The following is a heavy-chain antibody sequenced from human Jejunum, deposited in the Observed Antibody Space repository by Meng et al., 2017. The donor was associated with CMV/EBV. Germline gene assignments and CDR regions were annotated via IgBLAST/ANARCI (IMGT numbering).Heavy chain of an antibody. CDR1: GYSFPTFD. CDR3: ARGLIAALFDY. D-gene: IGHD6-25*01. V-gene: IGHV1-18*01. Sequence: CKASGYSFPTFDIRWVRQAPGQGLEWMGWISTDNGKTNYAPNLQGRVTMTTDTSTSTAYLELRGLRSDDTALYFCARGLIAALFDYWGQGTLVTVSS. J-gene: IGHJ4*02. CDR2: ISTDNGKT.